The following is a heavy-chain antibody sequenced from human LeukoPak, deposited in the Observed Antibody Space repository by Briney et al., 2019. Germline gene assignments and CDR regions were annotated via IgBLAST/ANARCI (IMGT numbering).Heavy chain of an antibody. CDR2: IKQDGSET. CDR3: AKDNTVTTFSAFDI. CDR1: GFTFSSYL. V-gene: IGHV3-7*03. Sequence: PGGSLRLSCAASGFTFSSYLMSWVRQAPGKGLEWVXNIKQDGSETYFVDSVKGRFTISRDNAKNSLYLQMNSLRAEDTALYYCAKDNTVTTFSAFDIWGQGTMVTVSS. J-gene: IGHJ3*02. D-gene: IGHD4-17*01.